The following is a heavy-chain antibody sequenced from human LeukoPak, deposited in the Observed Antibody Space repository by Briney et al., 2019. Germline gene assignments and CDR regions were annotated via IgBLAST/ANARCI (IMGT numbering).Heavy chain of an antibody. D-gene: IGHD3-3*01. CDR1: GYTFTSYG. J-gene: IGHJ6*02. V-gene: IGHV1-18*01. Sequence: ASVKVSCKASGYTFTSYGISWVRQAPGQGLEWMGWISAYNGNTNYAQKLRGRVTMTTDTSTSTAYMELRSLRSDDTAVHYCARVFFWSGYYISSGMDVWGQGTTVTVSS. CDR3: ARVFFWSGYYISSGMDV. CDR2: ISAYNGNT.